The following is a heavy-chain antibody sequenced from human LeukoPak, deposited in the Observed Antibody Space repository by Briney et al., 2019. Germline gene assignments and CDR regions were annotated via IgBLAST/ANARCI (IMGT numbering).Heavy chain of an antibody. CDR3: ARGGDGQFDY. D-gene: IGHD5-24*01. J-gene: IGHJ4*02. V-gene: IGHV4-39*07. CDR2: IYYSGST. CDR1: GGSISSSNYY. Sequence: KASETLSLTCTVSGGSISSSNYYWGWIRQPPGKGLEWIASIYYSGSTYYNPSLKSRVTISVDTSKNQFSLKLSSVTAADTAVYYCARGGDGQFDYWGQGTLVTVSS.